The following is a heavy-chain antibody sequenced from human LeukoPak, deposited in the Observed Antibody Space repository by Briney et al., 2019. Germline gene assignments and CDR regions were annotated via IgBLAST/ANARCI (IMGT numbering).Heavy chain of an antibody. V-gene: IGHV5-51*01. J-gene: IGHJ4*02. D-gene: IGHD6-6*01. CDR3: ARRDGAAARYFDY. Sequence: GASLKISCKGSGYSFTSYWIGWVRPLPGKGLEWMGIIYPGDSDTRYSPSFQGQVTISADKSISTAYLQWSSLKASDTAMYYCARRDGAAARYFDYWGQGTLVTVSS. CDR1: GYSFTSYW. CDR2: IYPGDSDT.